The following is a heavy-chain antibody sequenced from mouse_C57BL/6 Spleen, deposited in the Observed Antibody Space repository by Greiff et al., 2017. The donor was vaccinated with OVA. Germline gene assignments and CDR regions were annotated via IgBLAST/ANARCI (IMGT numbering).Heavy chain of an antibody. V-gene: IGHV6-3*01. D-gene: IGHD2-5*01. CDR2: IRLKSDNYAT. Sequence: EVKVEESGGGLVQPGGSMKLSCVASGFTFSNYWMNWVRQSPEKGLEWVAQIRLKSDNYATHYAESVKGRFTISRDDSKSSVYLQMNNLRAEDTGIYYCTAHYSNYLYYFDYWGQGTTLTVSS. J-gene: IGHJ2*01. CDR1: GFTFSNYW. CDR3: TAHYSNYLYYFDY.